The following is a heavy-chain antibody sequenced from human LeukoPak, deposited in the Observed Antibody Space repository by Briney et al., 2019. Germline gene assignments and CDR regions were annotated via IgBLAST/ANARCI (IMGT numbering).Heavy chain of an antibody. D-gene: IGHD5-18*01. J-gene: IGHJ4*02. V-gene: IGHV3-7*05. CDR2: IKQDGSEK. CDR3: ARIGGYCYGPGY. Sequence: PGGSLRLCCAASGFTFTSYWMSWVRQAPGKGLEWVANIKQDGSEKYYVDSVKGRFTISRDNAKNSVYLQMNSLRAEDTALYYCARIGGYCYGPGYWGQGTLVTVSS. CDR1: GFTFTSYW.